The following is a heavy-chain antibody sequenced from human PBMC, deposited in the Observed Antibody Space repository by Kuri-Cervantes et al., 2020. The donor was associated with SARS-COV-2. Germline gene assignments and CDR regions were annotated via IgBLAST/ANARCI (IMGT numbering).Heavy chain of an antibody. Sequence: LSLTCAASGFTFSSYWMSWVRQAPGKGLEWVALISYDGNNKYYADSVKGRFTISRDNSKNTLYLQMNSLRAEDTAVYYCARELGSWPFDYWGQGTLVTVSS. CDR2: ISYDGNNK. CDR3: ARELGSWPFDY. CDR1: GFTFSSYW. J-gene: IGHJ4*02. V-gene: IGHV3-30*03. D-gene: IGHD6-13*01.